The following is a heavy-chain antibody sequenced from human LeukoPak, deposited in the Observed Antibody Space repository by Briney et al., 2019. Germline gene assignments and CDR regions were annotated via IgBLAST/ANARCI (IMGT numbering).Heavy chain of an antibody. CDR3: ARDPGVRWLVGFDY. CDR2: IWYDGSNK. J-gene: IGHJ4*02. V-gene: IGHV3-33*01. D-gene: IGHD6-19*01. Sequence: PGGSLRLSCAPSGFIFSNYGMHWVRQAPGKGLEWVAVIWYDGSNKYYADSVKGRFTISRDNSENTLYLQMDSLRAEDTAVYYCARDPGVRWLVGFDYWGQGTLVTVSS. CDR1: GFIFSNYG.